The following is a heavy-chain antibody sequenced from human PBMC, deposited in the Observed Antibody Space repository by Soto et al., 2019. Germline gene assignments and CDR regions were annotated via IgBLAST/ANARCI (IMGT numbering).Heavy chain of an antibody. V-gene: IGHV3-13*01. CDR1: GFTFSSYA. CDR3: ARGLVAIFGVVNGMDV. CDR2: IGTAGDT. J-gene: IGHJ6*02. D-gene: IGHD3-3*01. Sequence: XESLRLYFAASGFTFSSYAMHWVRQATGKGLEWVSAIGTAGDTYYPGSVKGRFTISRENAKNSLYLQMNSLRAGDTAVYYCARGLVAIFGVVNGMDVWGQGTTVTVSS.